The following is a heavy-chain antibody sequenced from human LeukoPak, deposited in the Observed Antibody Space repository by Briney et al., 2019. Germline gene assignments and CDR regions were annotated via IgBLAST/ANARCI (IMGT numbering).Heavy chain of an antibody. D-gene: IGHD6-19*01. Sequence: GGSLRLSCAASGLTFGSYSMNWVRQAPGKGLEWVSYISSGSSTIYYADSVKGRFTISRDNAKNSLYLQMSSLRDEDTAVYYCAQRGWDYWGQGTLVTVSS. CDR1: GLTFGSYS. CDR2: ISSGSSTI. J-gene: IGHJ4*02. CDR3: AQRGWDY. V-gene: IGHV3-48*02.